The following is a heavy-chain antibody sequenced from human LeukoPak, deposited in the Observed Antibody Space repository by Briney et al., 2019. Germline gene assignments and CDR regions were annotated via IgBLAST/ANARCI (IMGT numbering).Heavy chain of an antibody. V-gene: IGHV3-7*01. J-gene: IGHJ4*02. CDR3: ARDPGWSQFDY. D-gene: IGHD1-26*01. Sequence: GGPLRLSCAASGLTFSDSWMSGLLQTPGKGLAWVANINQDGSVVNYGEPVKGRITISRDNTKRSLYLQMGSLRVEDTAVYYCARDPGWSQFDYWGQGTLVTVSS. CDR2: INQDGSVV. CDR1: GLTFSDSW.